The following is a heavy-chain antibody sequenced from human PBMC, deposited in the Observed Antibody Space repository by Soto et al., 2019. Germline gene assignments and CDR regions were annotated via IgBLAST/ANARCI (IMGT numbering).Heavy chain of an antibody. CDR3: ARTRAVDTAMDHYYFDY. V-gene: IGHV1-69*13. CDR1: GGTFSSYA. D-gene: IGHD5-18*01. J-gene: IGHJ4*02. CDR2: IIPIFGTA. Sequence: GASVKVSCKASGGTFSSYAISWVRQAPGQGLEWMGGIIPIFGTANYAQKFQGRVTITADESTSTAYMELSSLRSEDTAVYYCARTRAVDTAMDHYYFDYWGQGTLVTVSS.